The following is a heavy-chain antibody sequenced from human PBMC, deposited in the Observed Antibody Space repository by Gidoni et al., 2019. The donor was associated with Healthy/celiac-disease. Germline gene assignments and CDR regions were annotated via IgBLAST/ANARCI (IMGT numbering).Heavy chain of an antibody. CDR2: INPSGGST. Sequence: QVQLVQSGAEVKKPGASVTVSCKASGYTFTSYYMHWVRQAPGHGLEWMGIINPSGGSTSYAQKCQGRVTMTRDTSTSTVYMELSSLRSEDTAVYYCARDQHYGDLTNYYYCCGMDVWGQGTTVTVSS. CDR3: ARDQHYGDLTNYYYCCGMDV. D-gene: IGHD4-17*01. V-gene: IGHV1-46*01. CDR1: GYTFTSYY. J-gene: IGHJ6*02.